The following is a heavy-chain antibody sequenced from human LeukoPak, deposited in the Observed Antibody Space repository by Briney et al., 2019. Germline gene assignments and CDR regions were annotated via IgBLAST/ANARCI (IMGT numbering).Heavy chain of an antibody. CDR2: IYYSGST. CDR3: ARELGYCSSTSCYDRYFDY. Sequence: SETLSLTCTVSGGSISSYYWSWIRQPPGKGLEWIGYIYYSGSTNYNPSLKSRVTISVDTSKNQFSLKLSSVTAADTAVYYCARELGYCSSTSCYDRYFDYWGQGTLVTVSS. J-gene: IGHJ4*02. D-gene: IGHD2-2*01. CDR1: GGSISSYY. V-gene: IGHV4-59*01.